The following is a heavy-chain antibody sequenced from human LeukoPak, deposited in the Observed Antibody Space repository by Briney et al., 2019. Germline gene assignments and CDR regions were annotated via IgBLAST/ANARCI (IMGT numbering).Heavy chain of an antibody. CDR1: GFTFKNYA. CDR3: ARRGYSDSSGYDY. J-gene: IGHJ4*02. CDR2: ISGDSTYI. V-gene: IGHV3-21*01. Sequence: GGSLRLSCATSGFTFKNYAMNWVRQAPGKGLEWVSSISGDSTYIYYADSVVGRSTISRDNAKNSLYLQINSLRAEDTAIYYCARRGYSDSSGYDYWGQGTLVTVSS. D-gene: IGHD3-22*01.